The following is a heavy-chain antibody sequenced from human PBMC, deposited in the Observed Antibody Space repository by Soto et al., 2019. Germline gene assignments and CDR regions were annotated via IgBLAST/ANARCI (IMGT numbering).Heavy chain of an antibody. D-gene: IGHD3-22*01. J-gene: IGHJ4*02. CDR3: ARQGAKYYYDRSAYYES. V-gene: IGHV5-51*01. CDR2: IYPGDSDT. Sequence: EVQLVQSGAEVKKAGESLKISCRGSGYTFSNYWIAWVRQMPGKGLEWMGIIYPGDSDTRYSPSFQGQVTMSADKYINTAYLEWSSLKASDTGIYYCARQGAKYYYDRSAYYESWGQATPVTVSS. CDR1: GYTFSNYW.